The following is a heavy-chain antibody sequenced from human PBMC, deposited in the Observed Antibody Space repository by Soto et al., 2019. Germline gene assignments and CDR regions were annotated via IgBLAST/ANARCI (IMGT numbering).Heavy chain of an antibody. V-gene: IGHV4-59*08. D-gene: IGHD1-26*01. Sequence: SETLSLTCTVSGGSISSYYWSWIRQPPGKGLEWIGYIYYSGSTNYNPSLKSRVTISVDTSKNQFSLKLSSVTAADTAVYYCARGYSGSYYASTHFDYWGQGTLVTVSS. CDR2: IYYSGST. CDR1: GGSISSYY. J-gene: IGHJ4*02. CDR3: ARGYSGSYYASTHFDY.